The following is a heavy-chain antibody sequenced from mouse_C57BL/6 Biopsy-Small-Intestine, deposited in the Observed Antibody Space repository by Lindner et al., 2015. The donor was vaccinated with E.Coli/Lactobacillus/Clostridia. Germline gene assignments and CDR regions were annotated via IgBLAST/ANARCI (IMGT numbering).Heavy chain of an antibody. V-gene: IGHV14-3*01. CDR1: GFNIKDDY. J-gene: IGHJ2*01. CDR3: ARIQLGRSLDY. CDR2: IDPANGNT. D-gene: IGHD3-1*01. Sequence: VQLQESGAELVRPGASVKLSCTASGFNIKDDYMHWVKQRPEQGLEWIGRIDPANGNTKYAPKFQDKATITADTSSNTAYLQLSSLTSEDSAVYFCARIQLGRSLDYWGQGTTLTVSS.